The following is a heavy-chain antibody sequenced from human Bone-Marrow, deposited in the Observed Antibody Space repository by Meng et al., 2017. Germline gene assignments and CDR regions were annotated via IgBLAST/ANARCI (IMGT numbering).Heavy chain of an antibody. CDR2: INHSGST. Sequence: SQTLSLTCAVYGGSFSGYYWSWIRQPPGKGLEWIGEINHSGSTDYNPSLKSRVTISVDTSKNQFSLKLSSVTAADTAVYYCARDRRYYSDAFDICGQGI. V-gene: IGHV4-34*01. J-gene: IGHJ3*02. CDR1: GGSFSGYY. CDR3: ARDRRYYSDAFDI. D-gene: IGHD3-10*01.